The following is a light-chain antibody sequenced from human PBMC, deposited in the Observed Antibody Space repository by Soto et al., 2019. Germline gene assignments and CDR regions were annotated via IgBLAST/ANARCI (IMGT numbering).Light chain of an antibody. Sequence: SYELTQPPSVSVATGQTARITCGGNNIGGKSVHWYQQKPGQAPGLVVYDDSDRPSGIPDRFSGSNSGDTATLTIRRVEAGDEADYYCHVWDSSSDHYVFGTGTKVTVL. CDR2: DDS. CDR3: HVWDSSSDHYV. J-gene: IGLJ1*01. CDR1: NIGGKS. V-gene: IGLV3-21*02.